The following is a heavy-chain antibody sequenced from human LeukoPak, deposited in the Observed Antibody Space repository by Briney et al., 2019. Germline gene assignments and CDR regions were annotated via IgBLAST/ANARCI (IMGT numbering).Heavy chain of an antibody. J-gene: IGHJ4*02. CDR3: ARATQWAPIAVAGYFDY. D-gene: IGHD6-19*01. V-gene: IGHV1-18*01. CDR2: ISAYNGNI. CDR1: GYTFTSYG. Sequence: GASVKVSCKASGYTFTSYGISWVRQAPGQGLEWMGWISAYNGNINYAQKLQGRVTMTTDTSTSTAYMELRSLRSDDTAVYYCARATQWAPIAVAGYFDYWGQGTLVTVSS.